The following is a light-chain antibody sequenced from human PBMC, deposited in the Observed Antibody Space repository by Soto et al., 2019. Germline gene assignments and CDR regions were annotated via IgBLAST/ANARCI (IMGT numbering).Light chain of an antibody. Sequence: DIQMTQSPSTLSASVGDRVIITCRASQYINTWLAWYQQKPGRAPKLLIYSASSLESGVPSRFSGSGSGSEFTLTISSLQSDDFATYYCQHLHTYPYTFGQGTKLEIK. J-gene: IGKJ2*01. V-gene: IGKV1-5*03. CDR1: QYINTW. CDR2: SAS. CDR3: QHLHTYPYT.